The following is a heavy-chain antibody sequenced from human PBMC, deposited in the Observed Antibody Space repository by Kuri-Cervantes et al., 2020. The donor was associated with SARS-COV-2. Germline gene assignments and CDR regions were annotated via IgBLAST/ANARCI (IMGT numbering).Heavy chain of an antibody. J-gene: IGHJ6*03. CDR2: ISYDGSNK. CDR1: GFTFSSYG. V-gene: IGHV3-30*03. Sequence: GESLKISCAASGFTFSSYGMHWVRKAPGKGLEWVAVISYDGSNKYYADSVKSRITISRDNSKNTLYLQMNSLRAEDTAVYYWARGGYYYMDVWGQGTTVTVSS. CDR3: ARGGYYYMDV.